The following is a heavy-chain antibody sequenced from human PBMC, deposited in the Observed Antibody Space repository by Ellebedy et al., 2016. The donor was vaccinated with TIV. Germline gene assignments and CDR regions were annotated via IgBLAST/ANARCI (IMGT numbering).Heavy chain of an antibody. CDR3: ANIGYSSVSMDV. CDR1: GFTFSSYA. Sequence: GGSLRLXXAASGFTFSSYAMSWVRQAPGKGLEWVSAISGSGGSTYYADSVKGRFTISRDNSKNTLYLQMNSLRAEDTAVYYCANIGYSSVSMDVWGQGTTVTVSS. D-gene: IGHD6-19*01. V-gene: IGHV3-23*01. CDR2: ISGSGGST. J-gene: IGHJ6*02.